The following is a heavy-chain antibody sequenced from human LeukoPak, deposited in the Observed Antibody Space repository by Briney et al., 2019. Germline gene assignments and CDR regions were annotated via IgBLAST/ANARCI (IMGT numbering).Heavy chain of an antibody. D-gene: IGHD2-2*01. V-gene: IGHV3-21*01. J-gene: IGHJ5*02. CDR1: GFSFSSYS. Sequence: GGSLRLSCAASGFSFSSYSMNWVRQAPGKGLEWVSSISSSSSYINYADSMRGRFTISRDNAKNSLYLQMNSLRAEDTAVYYCARAAGYCSSTSCYSYWFDPWGQGTLVTVSS. CDR3: ARAAGYCSSTSCYSYWFDP. CDR2: ISSSSSYI.